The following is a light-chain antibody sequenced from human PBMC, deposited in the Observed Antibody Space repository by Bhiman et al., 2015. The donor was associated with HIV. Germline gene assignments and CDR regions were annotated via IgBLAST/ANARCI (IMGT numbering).Light chain of an antibody. CDR3: HSYDTSLRGYV. CDR2: RNS. V-gene: IGLV1-40*01. CDR1: TSNIGAGYD. J-gene: IGLJ1*01. Sequence: QSMLTQPPSVSGAPGQRVTISCTGSTSNIGAGYDVHWYQQLPGTAPKLLIYRNSNRPSGVPDRFSASKSGTSASLAITGLQAEDEADYYCHSYDTSLRGYVFGTGTKVTTL.